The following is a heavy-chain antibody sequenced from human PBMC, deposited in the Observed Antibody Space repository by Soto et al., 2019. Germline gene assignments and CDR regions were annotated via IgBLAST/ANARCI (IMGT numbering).Heavy chain of an antibody. Sequence: SETLSLTCTVSGDSISTDYWSWIRQSPGKGLEWIGFIYYGGSTNYNPSLKSRVTISVDTPKNQFSLKLSSVAAADTAVYYCAKNWNWGSLVHWGQGTLVTVSS. J-gene: IGHJ4*02. CDR2: IYYGGST. CDR3: AKNWNWGSLVH. D-gene: IGHD7-27*01. CDR1: GDSISTDY. V-gene: IGHV4-59*08.